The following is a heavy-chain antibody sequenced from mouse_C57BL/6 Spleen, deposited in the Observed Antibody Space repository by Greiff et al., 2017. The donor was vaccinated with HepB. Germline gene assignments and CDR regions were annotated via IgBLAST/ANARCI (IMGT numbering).Heavy chain of an antibody. J-gene: IGHJ2*01. D-gene: IGHD2-4*01. CDR2: IYPGSGNT. CDR3: AREGVMGLRRVCDY. CDR1: GYTFTDYY. Sequence: VQLQQSGAELVRPGASVKLSCKASGYTFTDYYINWVKQRPGQGLEWIARIYPGSGNTYYNEKFKGKATLTAEKSSSTAYMQLSSLTSEGSAVYFCAREGVMGLRRVCDYWGQGTTLTVAS. V-gene: IGHV1-76*01.